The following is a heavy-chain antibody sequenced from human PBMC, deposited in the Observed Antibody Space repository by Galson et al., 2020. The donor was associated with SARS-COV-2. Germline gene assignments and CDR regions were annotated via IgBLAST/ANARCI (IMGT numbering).Heavy chain of an antibody. CDR1: GFTFSAYW. CDR3: SRIRFVSSSHYFDS. Sequence: GGSLRLSCAASGFTFSAYWMQWVRQSPGKGLVWVSRIDTYGTETDYTDSVKGRFTVPRDNAKNTVYLQMNSLGAEDTAVYYCSRIRFVSSSHYFDSWGQGALVTGSS. D-gene: IGHD6-6*01. V-gene: IGHV3-74*01. CDR2: IDTYGTET. J-gene: IGHJ4*02.